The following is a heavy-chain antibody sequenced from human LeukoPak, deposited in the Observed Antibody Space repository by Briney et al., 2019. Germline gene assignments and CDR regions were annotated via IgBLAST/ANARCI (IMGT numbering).Heavy chain of an antibody. D-gene: IGHD3-9*01. J-gene: IGHJ4*02. CDR3: AREYDILTGYFDY. Sequence: GGSLRLSCAASGFTFSDHYMDWVRQAPGKGLEWVSSISSSSSYIYYADSVKGRFTISRDNAKNSLYLQMNSLRAEDTAVYYCAREYDILTGYFDYWGQGTLVTVSS. V-gene: IGHV3-21*01. CDR2: ISSSSSYI. CDR1: GFTFSDHY.